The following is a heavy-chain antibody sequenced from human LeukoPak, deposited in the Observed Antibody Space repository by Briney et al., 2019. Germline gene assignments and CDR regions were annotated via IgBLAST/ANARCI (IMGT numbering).Heavy chain of an antibody. D-gene: IGHD3-10*01. V-gene: IGHV3-30*04. CDR3: AREGTMVRGVIHY. CDR2: KSYDGSNK. Sequence: GRSLRLSCAASGFTFSSYAMHWVRQAPGKGLEWVAVKSYDGSNKYYADSVKGRSTISRDNSKNTLYLQMNSLRAEDTAVYYCAREGTMVRGVIHYWGQGTLVTVSS. J-gene: IGHJ4*02. CDR1: GFTFSSYA.